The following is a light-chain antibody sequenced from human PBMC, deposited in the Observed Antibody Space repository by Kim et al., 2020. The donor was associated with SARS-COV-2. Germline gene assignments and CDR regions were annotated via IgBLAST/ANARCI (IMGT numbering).Light chain of an antibody. Sequence: SYELTQPPSLSVSPGQTANITCSGDKLGDKYICWYQQRPGQSPVVVIYQDAKRPSGVPGRFSGSNSGNTATLTISGTQAVDEADYYCQTWDASSVVFGGG. CDR3: QTWDASSVV. J-gene: IGLJ3*02. CDR1: KLGDKY. V-gene: IGLV3-1*01. CDR2: QDA.